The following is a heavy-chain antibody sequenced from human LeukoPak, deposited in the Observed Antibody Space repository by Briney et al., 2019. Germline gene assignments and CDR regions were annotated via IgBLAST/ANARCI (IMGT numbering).Heavy chain of an antibody. J-gene: IGHJ4*02. D-gene: IGHD2-15*01. CDR2: ISGSGGST. CDR3: ARDNGVVVVAATDFDY. CDR1: GFTFSSYA. Sequence: GGSLRLSCAASGFTFSSYAMSWVRQAPGKGLEWVSAISGSGGSTYYADSVKGRFTISRDNSKNTLYLQMNSLRAEDTAVYYCARDNGVVVVAATDFDYWGQGTLVTVSS. V-gene: IGHV3-23*01.